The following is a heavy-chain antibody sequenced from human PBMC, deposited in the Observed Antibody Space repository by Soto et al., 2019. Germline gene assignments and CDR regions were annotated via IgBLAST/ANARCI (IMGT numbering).Heavy chain of an antibody. J-gene: IGHJ6*02. V-gene: IGHV4-34*01. CDR1: GGSFSGYY. CDR3: ASGRIVVVPAAKYSSSSGMGYYYYYYGMDV. D-gene: IGHD2-2*01. Sequence: SETLSLTCAVYGGSFSGYYWSWIRQPPGKGLEWIGEINHSGSTNYNPSLKSRVTISVDTSKNQFSLKLSSVTAADTAVYYCASGRIVVVPAAKYSSSSGMGYYYYYYGMDVWGQGTTFTVSS. CDR2: INHSGST.